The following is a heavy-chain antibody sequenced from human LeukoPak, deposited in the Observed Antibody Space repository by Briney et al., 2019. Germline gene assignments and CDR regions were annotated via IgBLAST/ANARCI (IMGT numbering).Heavy chain of an antibody. CDR3: ARGKSGYTFGPLDS. V-gene: IGHV3-53*01. D-gene: IGHD5-18*01. CDR2: INSGGGT. CDR1: GFTVSSNS. Sequence: GGSLRLSCAASGFTVSSNSMSWVRQAPGKGLEWVSVINSGGGTYYTASVKGRFTISRDNSKNTLYLQMNSLRAEDTAVYFCARGKSGYTFGPLDSWGQGTLVTVSS. J-gene: IGHJ4*02.